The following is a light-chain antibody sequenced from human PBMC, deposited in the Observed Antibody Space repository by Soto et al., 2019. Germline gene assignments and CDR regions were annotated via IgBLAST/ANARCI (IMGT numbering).Light chain of an antibody. Sequence: EIVLTQSPGTLSLSPGKRATLSCRASQSVSSSYLAWYQQKPGQAPRLLIYGASSRATGIPDRFSGSESGTDFTLTISRLEAEDSAVYYCQQYGTSPRTFGQGTKVDI. CDR2: GAS. CDR3: QQYGTSPRT. J-gene: IGKJ1*01. V-gene: IGKV3-20*01. CDR1: QSVSSSY.